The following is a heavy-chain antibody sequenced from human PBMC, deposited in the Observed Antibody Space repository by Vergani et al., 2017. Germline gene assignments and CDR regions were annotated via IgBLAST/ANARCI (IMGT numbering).Heavy chain of an antibody. CDR2: IWYDGSNK. D-gene: IGHD6-13*01. V-gene: IGHV3-33*01. J-gene: IGHJ6*02. CDR3: ASIAALPTSYYYYGMDV. Sequence: QVQLVESGGGVVQPGRSLRLSCAASGFTFSSYGMHWVRQAPGKGLEWVAVIWYDGSNKYYADAVKGRFTISRDNSKNTLYLQMNSLGAEDTAVYYCASIAALPTSYYYYGMDVWGQGTTVTVSS. CDR1: GFTFSSYG.